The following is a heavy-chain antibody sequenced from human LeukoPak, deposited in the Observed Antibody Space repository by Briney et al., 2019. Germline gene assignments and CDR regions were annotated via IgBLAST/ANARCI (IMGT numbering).Heavy chain of an antibody. CDR2: ISAYNDDT. J-gene: IGHJ4*02. V-gene: IGHV1-18*01. CDR1: GYTFTSYG. D-gene: IGHD3-10*01. Sequence: ASVKVSCKASGYTFTSYGISWVRQAPGQGLEWMGWISAYNDDTNYAQKLQGRVTMTTDTSTSTAYMELRSLRSDDTAVYYCARRSHYGSGTYYTTYYFDYWGQGTLVTVSS. CDR3: ARRSHYGSGTYYTTYYFDY.